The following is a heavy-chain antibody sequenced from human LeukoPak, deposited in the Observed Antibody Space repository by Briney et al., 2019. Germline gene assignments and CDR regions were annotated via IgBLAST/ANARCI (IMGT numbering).Heavy chain of an antibody. CDR1: DLPFPNIP. CDR2: ISGSGASP. CDR3: AKGAVGPTSDF. J-gene: IGHJ4*02. Sequence: GGSLNPSCPALDLPFPNIPMTWVGRVPGKGLEWVSAISGSGASPYYADSVKGRFTISRDNSKNTLHLQMNSLRAEDTAVYYCAKGAVGPTSDFWGQGTLVTVSS. D-gene: IGHD3-16*01. V-gene: IGHV3-23*01.